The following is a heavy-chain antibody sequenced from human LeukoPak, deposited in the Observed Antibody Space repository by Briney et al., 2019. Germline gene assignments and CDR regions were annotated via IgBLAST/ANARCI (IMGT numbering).Heavy chain of an antibody. Sequence: GGSLRLSCAASGFTFSSYAMSWVRQAPGKGLEWVSAISGSGGSTYYADSVKGRFTISRDNSKNTLYLQMNSLRAEDTAVYYCAKDRFTMAPATDAFDIWGQGTMVTVSS. J-gene: IGHJ3*02. CDR2: ISGSGGST. D-gene: IGHD3-10*01. CDR1: GFTFSSYA. CDR3: AKDRFTMAPATDAFDI. V-gene: IGHV3-23*01.